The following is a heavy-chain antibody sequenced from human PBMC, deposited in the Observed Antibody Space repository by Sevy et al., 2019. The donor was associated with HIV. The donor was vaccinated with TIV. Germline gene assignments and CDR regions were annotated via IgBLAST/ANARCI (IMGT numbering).Heavy chain of an antibody. J-gene: IGHJ4*02. CDR1: GYTFNNYY. Sequence: ASVKVSCKASGYTFNNYYMHWVRQAPGQGLEWMGIINPSGGSTSYAQKFQGRVTMTRDTSTSIVYMELSSLRSEDTAVYYCAGDLTIFGVIPDYWGQGTLVTVSS. V-gene: IGHV1-46*02. CDR2: INPSGGST. CDR3: AGDLTIFGVIPDY. D-gene: IGHD3-3*01.